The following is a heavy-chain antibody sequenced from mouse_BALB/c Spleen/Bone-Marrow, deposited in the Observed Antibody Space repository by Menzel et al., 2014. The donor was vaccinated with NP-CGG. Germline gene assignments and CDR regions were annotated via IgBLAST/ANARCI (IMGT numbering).Heavy chain of an antibody. V-gene: IGHV1S81*02. D-gene: IGHD4-1*01. CDR3: ATLGD. CDR2: IDPSNGRT. Sequence: VQLQQSGAELVKPGASVKLSCETSGYTFTNYWMHWVRQRPGQGLEWIGEIDPSNGRTNFYEKFNNKATLTVDKSSSTAYMRLSSLTSEDSAVYYCATLGDWGQGTLVTVSA. CDR1: GYTFTNYW. J-gene: IGHJ3*01.